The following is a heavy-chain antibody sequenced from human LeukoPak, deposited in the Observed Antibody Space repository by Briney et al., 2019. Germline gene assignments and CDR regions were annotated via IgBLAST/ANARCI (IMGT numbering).Heavy chain of an antibody. V-gene: IGHV4-39*07. CDR3: ARDLSVNYGMDV. D-gene: IGHD4-23*01. CDR2: IYYSGST. Sequence: SETLSLTCTVSGGSISSSSYYWGWIRQPPGKGLEWIGSIYYSGSTYYNPSLKSRVTISVDTSKNQFSLKLSSVTAADTAVYYCARDLSVNYGMDVWGQGTTVTVSS. CDR1: GGSISSSSYY. J-gene: IGHJ6*02.